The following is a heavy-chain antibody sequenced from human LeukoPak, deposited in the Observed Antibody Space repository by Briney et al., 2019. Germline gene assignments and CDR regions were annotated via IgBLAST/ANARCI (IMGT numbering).Heavy chain of an antibody. CDR1: GGSFSGYY. D-gene: IGHD3-10*01. J-gene: IGHJ5*02. V-gene: IGHV4-34*01. Sequence: PSETLSLTCAVYGGSFSGYYWSWIRQPPGKGLEWIGEINHSGSTNYNPSLKSRVTISVDTSKNQFSLKLSSVTAADTAVYYCARPAKITMVRGRLWFDPWGQGTLVTVSS. CDR2: INHSGST. CDR3: ARPAKITMVRGRLWFDP.